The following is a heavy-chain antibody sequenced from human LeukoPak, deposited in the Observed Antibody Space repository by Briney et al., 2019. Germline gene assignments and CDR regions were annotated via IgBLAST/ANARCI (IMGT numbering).Heavy chain of an antibody. J-gene: IGHJ4*02. CDR1: GFTFSSYA. CDR2: ISGSGGST. D-gene: IGHD6-13*01. V-gene: IGHV3-23*01. CDR3: AKDVGYSSSWYPFPTDY. Sequence: GGSLRLSCAASGFTFSSYAMSWVRQAPGKGLEWVSAISGSGGSTYSADSVKGRFTISRDNSKNTLYLQMNSLRAEDTAVYYCAKDVGYSSSWYPFPTDYWGQGTLVTVSS.